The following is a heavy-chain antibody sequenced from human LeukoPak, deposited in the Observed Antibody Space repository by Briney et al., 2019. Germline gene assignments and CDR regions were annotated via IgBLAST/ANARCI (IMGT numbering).Heavy chain of an antibody. CDR2: IYTSGST. J-gene: IGHJ4*02. CDR1: SGSISSGSYY. CDR3: ARGGPALFDY. Sequence: PSETLSLTCTVSSGSISSGSYYWSWIRQPAGKGLEWIGRIYTSGSTNYNPSLKSRVTISVDTSKNQFSLKLSSVTAADTAVYYCARGGPALFDYWGQGTLVTVSS. V-gene: IGHV4-61*02. D-gene: IGHD6-25*01.